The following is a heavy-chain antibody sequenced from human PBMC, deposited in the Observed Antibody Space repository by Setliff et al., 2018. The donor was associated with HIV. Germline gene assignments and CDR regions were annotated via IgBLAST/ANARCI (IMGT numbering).Heavy chain of an antibody. Sequence: LSLPCAASGVTLSDAAIHWVRQASGKGLEWVGRIRGDYGASRSGRFTISRDDSKNTAYLQITNLQIEDTAVYYCARPRYCISTNCYEAFDYWGQGTLVTVSS. D-gene: IGHD2-2*01. CDR3: ARPRYCISTNCYEAFDY. V-gene: IGHV3-73*01. CDR1: GVTLSDAA. J-gene: IGHJ4*02. CDR2: IRGD.